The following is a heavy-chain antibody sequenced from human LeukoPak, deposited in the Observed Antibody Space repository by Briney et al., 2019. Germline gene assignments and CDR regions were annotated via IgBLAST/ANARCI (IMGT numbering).Heavy chain of an antibody. J-gene: IGHJ4*02. V-gene: IGHV3-20*04. Sequence: GGSLRLSCAASGFTFDDYGMTWVRQAPGKGLEWVSDINWNGGSIGYADSVKGQFTVSRDNAKNSLYLQMNSLRAEDTAFYYCAREKYDSSGYYTDNYYFDYWGQGTLVTVSS. CDR3: AREKYDSSGYYTDNYYFDY. CDR1: GFTFDDYG. D-gene: IGHD3-22*01. CDR2: INWNGGSI.